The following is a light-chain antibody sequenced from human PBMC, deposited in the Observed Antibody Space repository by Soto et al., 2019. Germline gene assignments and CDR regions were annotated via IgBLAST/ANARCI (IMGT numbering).Light chain of an antibody. V-gene: IGLV2-8*01. J-gene: IGLJ2*01. CDR1: TRDVGGYNY. CDR3: SSYRDYNKFV. CDR2: EVV. Sequence: QAVVTQPPSASGSPGQSVTISCTGTTRDVGGYNYVSWYQQHPGQAPKLIIYEVVKRPSGVPDRISGSKSGNTASLTVSGLQIEDEADYYCSSYRDYNKFVFGEGTKVTVL.